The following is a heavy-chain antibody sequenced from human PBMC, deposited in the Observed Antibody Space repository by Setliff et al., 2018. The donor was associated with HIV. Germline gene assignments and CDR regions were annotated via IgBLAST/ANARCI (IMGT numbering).Heavy chain of an antibody. CDR3: ARDLTTIVTRKVFDI. CDR1: GFTFSSYA. Sequence: HPGGSLRLSCSASGFTFSSYAMNWVRQAPGKGLEWVAVVSYDGSYKNYADSVKGRFTISRDNSRSTIYVQMNSLRAEDTAVYYCARDLTTIVTRKVFDIWGQGTKVTVSS. D-gene: IGHD3-22*01. J-gene: IGHJ3*02. CDR2: VSYDGSYK. V-gene: IGHV3-30*04.